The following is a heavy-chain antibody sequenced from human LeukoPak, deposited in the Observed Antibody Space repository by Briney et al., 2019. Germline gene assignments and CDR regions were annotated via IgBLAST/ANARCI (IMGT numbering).Heavy chain of an antibody. D-gene: IGHD2-2*01. J-gene: IGHJ6*02. V-gene: IGHV3-15*07. Sequence: GGSLRLSCAASGFTFSNAWMNWARQAPGKGLEWVGRIKSKTDGGTTDYAAPVKGRFTISRDDSKNTLYLQMNSLKTEDTAVYYCTTASAIPYYYYYYGMDVWGQGTTVTVSS. CDR2: IKSKTDGGTT. CDR3: TTASAIPYYYYYYGMDV. CDR1: GFTFSNAW.